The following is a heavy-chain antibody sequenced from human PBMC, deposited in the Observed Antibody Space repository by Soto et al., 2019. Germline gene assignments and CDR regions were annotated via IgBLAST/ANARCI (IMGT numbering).Heavy chain of an antibody. CDR3: GKKDEVGGTGGGDY. CDR2: ISGSGGST. Sequence: PGGSLRLSCAASGFTFSSYAMSWVRQAPGKGLEWVSAISGSGGSTYYADSVKGRFTISRDNSKNTLYLQMNSLRAEDTAVYYWGKKDEVGGTGGGDYWGQGTLVTVSS. J-gene: IGHJ4*02. V-gene: IGHV3-23*01. D-gene: IGHD6-19*01. CDR1: GFTFSSYA.